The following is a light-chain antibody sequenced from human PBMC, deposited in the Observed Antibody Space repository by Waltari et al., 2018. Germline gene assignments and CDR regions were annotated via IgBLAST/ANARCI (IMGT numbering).Light chain of an antibody. V-gene: IGLV2-14*03. CDR3: SSYTSSSTFVV. Sequence: QSALTQPASVSGSPGQSITISCPGTSSDVGGYNYVPWYQHHPGKAPQTIIYYLSTPPSGGSYRFSGSKSGHTGLLAISGVQAEDEADYYCSSYTSSSTFVVFGGGTKLTVL. J-gene: IGLJ2*01. CDR2: YLS. CDR1: SSDVGGYNY.